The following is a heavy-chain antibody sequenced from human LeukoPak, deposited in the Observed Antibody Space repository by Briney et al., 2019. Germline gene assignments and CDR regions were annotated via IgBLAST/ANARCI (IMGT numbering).Heavy chain of an antibody. CDR3: ARDGYYDSSGYFEPRGYFDY. V-gene: IGHV4-4*07. CDR2: IYTSGST. D-gene: IGHD3-22*01. Sequence: SETLSLTCTVSGGSISSYYWSWIRQPAGKGLEWIGRIYTSGSTNYNPTLKSRVTMSVDTSKNQFSLKLSSVTAADTAVYYCARDGYYDSSGYFEPRGYFDYWGQGTLVTVSS. J-gene: IGHJ4*02. CDR1: GGSISSYY.